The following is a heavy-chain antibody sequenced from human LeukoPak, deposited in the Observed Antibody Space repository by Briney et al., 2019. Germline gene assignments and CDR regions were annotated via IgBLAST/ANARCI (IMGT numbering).Heavy chain of an antibody. CDR1: GYTFTGYY. J-gene: IGHJ3*02. V-gene: IGHV1-2*02. CDR2: INPNSGGT. D-gene: IGHD6-19*01. Sequence: ASVKVSCKASGYTFTGYYMHWVRQAPGQGLEWMGWINPNSGGTNYAQRFQGRVTMTRDTSISTAYMELSRLRSDDTAVYYCARERAVAGTDDAFDIWGQGTMVTVSS. CDR3: ARERAVAGTDDAFDI.